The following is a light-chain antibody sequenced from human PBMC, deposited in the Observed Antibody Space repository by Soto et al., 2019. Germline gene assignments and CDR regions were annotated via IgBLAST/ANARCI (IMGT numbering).Light chain of an antibody. CDR1: SSDVGAYDY. J-gene: IGLJ1*01. V-gene: IGLV2-14*01. CDR3: SLYTSSDTPYV. CDR2: VVS. Sequence: QSVLTQPASVSGSPGQSITISCTGTSSDVGAYDYVSWYQQHPDKAPKLIIFVVSNRPSGVSNRFSGSKSGNTASLTISGLQAEYEADYYCSLYTSSDTPYVFGTGTKVTVL.